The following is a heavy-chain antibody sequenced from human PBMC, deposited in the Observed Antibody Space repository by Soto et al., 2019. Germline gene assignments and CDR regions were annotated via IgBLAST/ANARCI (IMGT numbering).Heavy chain of an antibody. CDR2: VSIGGST. J-gene: IGHJ4*02. CDR3: AKRRGAGGHFDY. Sequence: DVQLLESGGGLVQPEGSLRLSCAASGFTFSSYAMGWVRQGPGKGLEWVAVVSIGGSTHYADSVRGRFSISRDNSKNTLSLQMKSLTAEDTVVYFCAKRRGAGGHFDYWGQGALVTVSS. CDR1: GFTFSSYA. D-gene: IGHD2-15*01. V-gene: IGHV3-23*01.